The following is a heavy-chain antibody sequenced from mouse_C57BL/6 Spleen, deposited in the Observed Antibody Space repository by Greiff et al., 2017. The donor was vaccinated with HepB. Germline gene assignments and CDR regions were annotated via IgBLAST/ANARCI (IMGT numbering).Heavy chain of an antibody. V-gene: IGHV3-6*01. CDR3: ARTNWDVGYFDV. D-gene: IGHD4-1*01. CDR2: ISYGGSN. CDR1: GYSITSGYY. J-gene: IGHJ1*03. Sequence: EVQLQQSGPGLVKPSQSLSLTCSVTGYSITSGYYWNWIRQFPGNKLEWMGYISYGGSNNYNPSLKNRISITRDTSKNQFFLKLNSVTTEDTATYYCARTNWDVGYFDVWGTGTTVTVSS.